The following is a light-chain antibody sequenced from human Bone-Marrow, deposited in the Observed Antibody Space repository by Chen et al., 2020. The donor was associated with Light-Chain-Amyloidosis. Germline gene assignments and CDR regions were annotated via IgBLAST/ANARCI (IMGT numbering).Light chain of an antibody. V-gene: IGLV2-14*01. J-gene: IGLJ1*01. CDR3: SSYTITNTLV. CDR2: EVT. Sequence: QSALTQPASVSGSPGQSITISCTGTSSDVGGDNHVSWYQQHPDKAPKLMIYEVTNRPSWVPDRFSGSKSDNTASLTSSGLQTEDEADYSCSSYTITNTLVFGSGTRVTVL. CDR1: SSDVGGDNH.